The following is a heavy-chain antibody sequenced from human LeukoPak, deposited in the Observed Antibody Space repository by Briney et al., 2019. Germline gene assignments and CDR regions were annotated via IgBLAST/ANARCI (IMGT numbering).Heavy chain of an antibody. CDR2: ISYSGST. Sequence: SETLSLTCTVAGGSISSYYWSWIRQPPGKGLEGIGYISYSGSTNYDPSLNSRVTISVDTSKNQFSLKLSSVTAADTAVYYCARERTSGYSYYFDYWGQGTLVTVSS. D-gene: IGHD3-22*01. CDR1: GGSISSYY. V-gene: IGHV4-59*01. J-gene: IGHJ4*02. CDR3: ARERTSGYSYYFDY.